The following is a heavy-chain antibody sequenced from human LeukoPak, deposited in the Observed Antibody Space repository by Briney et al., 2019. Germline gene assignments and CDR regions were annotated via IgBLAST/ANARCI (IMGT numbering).Heavy chain of an antibody. V-gene: IGHV4-31*03. J-gene: IGHJ4*02. CDR1: GGSISSGGYY. D-gene: IGHD3-22*01. CDR3: ARGNYDSSGYYGGGSVDY. CDR2: IYYSGST. Sequence: SETLSLTCTVSGGSISSGGYYWSWIRQHPGKGLEWIGYIYYSGSTYYNPSLKSRVTISVDTSKNQFSLKLSSVTAADTAVYYCARGNYDSSGYYGGGSVDYWGQGTLVTVSS.